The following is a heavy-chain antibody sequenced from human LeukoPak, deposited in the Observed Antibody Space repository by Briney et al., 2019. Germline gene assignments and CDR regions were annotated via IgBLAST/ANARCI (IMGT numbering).Heavy chain of an antibody. V-gene: IGHV4-61*02. CDR3: ARDPTAAAGLNWFDP. CDR1: GGSVSSSSYY. CDR2: IYTSGST. D-gene: IGHD6-13*01. J-gene: IGHJ5*02. Sequence: SETLSLTCSVSGGSVSSSSYYWSWIRQPAGKGLEWIGRIYTSGSTNYNPSLKSRVTMSVDTSKNQFSLKLSSVTAADTAVYYCARDPTAAAGLNWFDPWGQGTLVTVSS.